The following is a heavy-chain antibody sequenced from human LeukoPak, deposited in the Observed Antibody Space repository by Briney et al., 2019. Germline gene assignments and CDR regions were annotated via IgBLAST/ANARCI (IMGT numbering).Heavy chain of an antibody. CDR2: ISAYNGNT. V-gene: IGHV1-18*01. J-gene: IGHJ4*02. CDR3: ARVPQYYDGSGYSDY. CDR1: GYTFTSYG. D-gene: IGHD3-22*01. Sequence: ASVKVSCKASGYTFTSYGISWVRQAPGQGLEWMGWISAYNGNTNYAQKLQGRVTMTTDTSTSTAYMELRSLRSDDTAVYYCARVPQYYDGSGYSDYWGQGTLVTVSS.